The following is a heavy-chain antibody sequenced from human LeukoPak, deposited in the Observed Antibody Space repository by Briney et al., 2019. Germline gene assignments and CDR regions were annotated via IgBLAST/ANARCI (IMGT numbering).Heavy chain of an antibody. CDR2: IWYDGSNK. D-gene: IGHD6-13*01. Sequence: GGSLRLSCEASNFMFSNYDMNWARQAPGKGLEWVAVIWYDGSNKYYADSVKGRFTISRDNSKNTLYLQMNSLRAEDTAVYYCARYSSSWYEVSLYFDYWGQGTLVTVSS. CDR1: NFMFSNYD. CDR3: ARYSSSWYEVSLYFDY. V-gene: IGHV3-33*01. J-gene: IGHJ4*02.